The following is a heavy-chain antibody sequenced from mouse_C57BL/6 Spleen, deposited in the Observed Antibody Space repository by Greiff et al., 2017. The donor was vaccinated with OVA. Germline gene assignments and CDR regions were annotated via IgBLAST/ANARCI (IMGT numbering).Heavy chain of an antibody. D-gene: IGHD2-2*01. CDR3: ARLGCYGYDYFDY. CDR1: GYTFTGYW. CDR2: ILPGSGST. J-gene: IGHJ2*01. V-gene: IGHV1-9*01. Sequence: QVQLKQSGAELMKPGASVKLSCKATGYTFTGYWLEWVKQRPGHGLEWIGEILPGSGSTNYHETFKGKATFTADTSSNTAYMQLSSLTTEDSAIYYCARLGCYGYDYFDYGGQGTTLTVSS.